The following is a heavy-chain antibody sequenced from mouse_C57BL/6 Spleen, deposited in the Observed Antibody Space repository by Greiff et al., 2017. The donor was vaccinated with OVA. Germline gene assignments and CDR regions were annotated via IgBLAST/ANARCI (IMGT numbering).Heavy chain of an antibody. D-gene: IGHD2-5*01. CDR1: GFTFSSYG. Sequence: EVMLVESGGDLVKPGGSLKLSCAASGFTFSSYGMSWVRQTPDKRLEWVATISSGGSYTYYPDSVKGRFTISRDNAKNTLYLQMSSLKSGDTAMYYCARQSNPAWFAYWGQGTLVTVSA. J-gene: IGHJ3*01. CDR2: ISSGGSYT. V-gene: IGHV5-6*01. CDR3: ARQSNPAWFAY.